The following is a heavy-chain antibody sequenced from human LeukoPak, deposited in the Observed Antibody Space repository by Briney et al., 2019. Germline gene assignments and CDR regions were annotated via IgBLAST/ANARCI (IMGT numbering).Heavy chain of an antibody. J-gene: IGHJ4*02. Sequence: QPGGSLRLSCAASGFTFSSYGMHWVRQAPGKGLEWVAVISYDGSNKYYADSVKGRFTISRDSSKNTLYLQMNSLRAEDTAVYYCAKDGYNQGFDYWGQGTLVTVSS. CDR2: ISYDGSNK. V-gene: IGHV3-30*18. D-gene: IGHD5-24*01. CDR1: GFTFSSYG. CDR3: AKDGYNQGFDY.